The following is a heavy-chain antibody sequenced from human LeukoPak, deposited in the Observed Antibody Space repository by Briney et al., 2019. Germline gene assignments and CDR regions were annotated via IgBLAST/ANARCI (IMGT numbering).Heavy chain of an antibody. J-gene: IGHJ3*02. D-gene: IGHD5-18*01. CDR1: GGTFSSYA. CDR3: ARDASEYSYGSLDDAFDI. V-gene: IGHV1-69*13. CDR2: IIPIFGTA. Sequence: VASVKVSCKASGGTFSSYAISWVRQAPGQGLEWMGGIIPIFGTANYAQKFQGRVTITADESTSTAYMELSSLRSEDTAVYYCARDASEYSYGSLDDAFDIWGQGTMVTVSS.